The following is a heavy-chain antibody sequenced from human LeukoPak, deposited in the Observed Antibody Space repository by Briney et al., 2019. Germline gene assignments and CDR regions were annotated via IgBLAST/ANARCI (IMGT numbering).Heavy chain of an antibody. J-gene: IGHJ3*01. V-gene: IGHV4-61*02. CDR3: ARDGATDMATRGAFDV. D-gene: IGHD5-18*01. CDR2: IYPSGST. CDR1: SGSISSGGYY. Sequence: PSETLSLTCTVSSGSISSGGYYWSWIRQPAGTGLEWIGRIYPSGSTTYNPSLESRVTISRHTSKNQFSLKLSSATAADTAVYYCARDGATDMATRGAFDVWGQGTMVTVSS.